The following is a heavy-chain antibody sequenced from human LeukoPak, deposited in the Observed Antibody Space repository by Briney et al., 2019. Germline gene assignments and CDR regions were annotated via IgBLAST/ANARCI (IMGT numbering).Heavy chain of an antibody. CDR3: AKADGSGSYAGDFDH. J-gene: IGHJ4*02. V-gene: IGHV3-9*01. CDR2: ISWNSGSI. Sequence: GRSLRLSCAASGFTFDDYAMHWVRQAPGKGLEWVSGISWNSGSIGYADSVKGRFTISRDNAKNSLYLQMNSLRAEDTALYYCAKADGSGSYAGDFDHWGQGTLVTVSS. D-gene: IGHD3-10*01. CDR1: GFTFDDYA.